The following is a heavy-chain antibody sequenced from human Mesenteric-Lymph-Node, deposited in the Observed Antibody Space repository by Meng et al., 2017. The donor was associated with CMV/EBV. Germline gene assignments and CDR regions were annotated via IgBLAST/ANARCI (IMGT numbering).Heavy chain of an antibody. V-gene: IGHV3-11*04. CDR1: GFSFSDYY. CDR2: ISSSGSSI. J-gene: IGHJ4*02. Sequence: LSCAVSGFSFSDYYMSWIRQAPGKGLEWVSYISSSGSSIYYADSVKGRFTISRDNAKNSLYLQMNSLKAEDTAVYYCARDNNPSGPHPWGQGTLVTVSS. D-gene: IGHD5-12*01. CDR3: ARDNNPSGPHP.